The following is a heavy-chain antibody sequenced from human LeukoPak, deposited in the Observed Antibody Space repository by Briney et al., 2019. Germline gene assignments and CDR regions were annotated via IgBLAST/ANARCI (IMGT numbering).Heavy chain of an antibody. D-gene: IGHD6-13*01. Sequence: GGSLRLSCAASGFTFSSYAMSWVRQAPGKGLEWVSAISGSGGSTYYADSVKGRFTISRDNSKNTLYLQMNSLRAEDTAVYYCVRVGRGIAAAGFGAFDIWGLGTMVTVSS. CDR1: GFTFSSYA. CDR3: VRVGRGIAAAGFGAFDI. CDR2: ISGSGGST. J-gene: IGHJ3*02. V-gene: IGHV3-23*01.